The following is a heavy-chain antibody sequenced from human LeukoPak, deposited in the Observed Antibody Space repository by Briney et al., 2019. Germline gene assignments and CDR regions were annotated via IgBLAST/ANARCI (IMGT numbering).Heavy chain of an antibody. CDR2: IYHSGST. CDR3: ARVVDPTEDYYFDY. J-gene: IGHJ4*02. Sequence: SETLSLTCTVSGYSISSGYYWGWIRQPPGQGLEWIGSIYHSGSTYYNPSLKSRVTISVDTSKNQFSLKLSSVTAADTAVYYCARVVDPTEDYYFDYWGQGTLVTVSS. V-gene: IGHV4-38-2*02. CDR1: GYSISSGYY.